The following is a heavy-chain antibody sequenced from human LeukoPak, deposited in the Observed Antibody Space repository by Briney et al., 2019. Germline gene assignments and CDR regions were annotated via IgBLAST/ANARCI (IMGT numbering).Heavy chain of an antibody. CDR1: GGSISSYY. CDR2: IYYSGSI. CDR3: ARDRPIVGATDAFDI. J-gene: IGHJ3*02. V-gene: IGHV4-59*01. Sequence: SETLSLTCTVSGGSISSYYWSWIRQPPGKGLEWIGYIYYSGSINYNPSLKSRVTISVDTSKNQFSLKLSSVTAADTAVYYCARDRPIVGATDAFDIWGQGTMVTVSS. D-gene: IGHD1-26*01.